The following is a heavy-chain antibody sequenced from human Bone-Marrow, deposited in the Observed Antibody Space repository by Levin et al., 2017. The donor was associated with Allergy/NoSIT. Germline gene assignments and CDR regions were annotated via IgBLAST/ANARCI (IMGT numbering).Heavy chain of an antibody. V-gene: IGHV5-51*01. CDR1: GYTFSGYW. J-gene: IGHJ4*02. CDR3: ARQQKGYCDNGYCYGGGDI. CDR2: IYPGDSDT. Sequence: KVSCTGSGYTFSGYWIAWVRQLPGKGLEWMGLIYPGDSDTRYSPSFQGQVTFSVDKSINTAYLQWNTLRASDTAIYYCARQQKGYCDNGYCYGGGDIWGQGTRVTVSS. D-gene: IGHD2-8*01.